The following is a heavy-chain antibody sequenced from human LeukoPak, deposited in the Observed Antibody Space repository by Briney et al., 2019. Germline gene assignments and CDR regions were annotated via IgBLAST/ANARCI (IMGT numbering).Heavy chain of an antibody. Sequence: SVKVSCKASGYTFTDYHIHCVRQAPGQGLEWMGWINPSSTAAYYAQKFQGRVRMTRDTSISSAYMELRSLKSDDTAVYYCARRRDGYDSWGQGTLVTVSS. CDR3: ARRRDGYDS. J-gene: IGHJ5*01. V-gene: IGHV1-2*02. CDR2: INPSSTAA. D-gene: IGHD5-24*01. CDR1: GYTFTDYH.